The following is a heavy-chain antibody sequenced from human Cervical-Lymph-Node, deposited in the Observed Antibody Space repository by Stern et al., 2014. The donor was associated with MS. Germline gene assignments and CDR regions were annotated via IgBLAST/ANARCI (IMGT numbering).Heavy chain of an antibody. D-gene: IGHD1-1*01. CDR3: ARVLSLATSDS. Sequence: QVQLVESGAALRKPGASVKISCEASGYTFNSYYIHWVRQPLGNGLEWVALCNPSCSRTTYAQRFQGRVTVTGDTSTSTVYMELTGLKSEDTAVYYCARVLSLATSDSWGQGTLVVVSS. CDR2: CNPSCSRT. V-gene: IGHV1-46*02. CDR1: GYTFNSYY. J-gene: IGHJ4*02.